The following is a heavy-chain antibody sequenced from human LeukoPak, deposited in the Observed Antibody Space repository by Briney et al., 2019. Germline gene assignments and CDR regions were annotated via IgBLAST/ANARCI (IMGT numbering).Heavy chain of an antibody. Sequence: ASVKVSCKASGYTFTGYYMHWVRQAPGKGLEWMGGFDPEDGETIYAQKFQGRVTMTEDTSTDTAYMELSSLRSEDTAVYYCATFGITMVRGDFDYWGQGTLVTVSS. CDR2: FDPEDGET. J-gene: IGHJ4*02. CDR3: ATFGITMVRGDFDY. V-gene: IGHV1-24*01. CDR1: GYTFTGYY. D-gene: IGHD3-10*01.